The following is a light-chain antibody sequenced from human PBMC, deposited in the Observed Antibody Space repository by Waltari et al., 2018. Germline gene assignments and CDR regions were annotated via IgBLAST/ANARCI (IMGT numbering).Light chain of an antibody. V-gene: IGLV2-14*03. Sequence: QSALTQPASVSGSPGQSITISCTGTSSDVGPYHHVSWYQQHPGKAPKLMIYDVSKWPSGVSDRFSGSKSGNTASLTISGLQAEDEAHYYCSSYSSSDTLFGGGTKVTVL. CDR2: DVS. CDR1: SSDVGPYHH. CDR3: SSYSSSDTL. J-gene: IGLJ3*02.